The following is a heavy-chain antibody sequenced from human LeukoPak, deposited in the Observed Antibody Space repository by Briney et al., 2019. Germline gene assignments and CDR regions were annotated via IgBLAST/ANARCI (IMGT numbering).Heavy chain of an antibody. CDR1: GYTFTSHY. CDR2: INPSGGST. CDR3: ARGPHHRVYDSSYYGLDY. Sequence: ASVKVSCKPSGYTFTSHYMNCVRQAPGPGLEWVGVINPSGGSTSYAEKFQGRVTMTRDTSTSTVYMELSSLRSGDTAVYYCARGPHHRVYDSSYYGLDYWGQGTLVTVSS. J-gene: IGHJ4*02. D-gene: IGHD3-22*01. V-gene: IGHV1-46*01.